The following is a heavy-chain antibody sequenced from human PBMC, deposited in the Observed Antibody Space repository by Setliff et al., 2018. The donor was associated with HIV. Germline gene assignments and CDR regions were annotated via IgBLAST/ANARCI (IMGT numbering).Heavy chain of an antibody. V-gene: IGHV4-34*01. Sequence: SLTCAVYGGSFSGSYWSWIRQPPGKGLEWIGEINHSGSTNYNPSLKSRVTISVDTSKNQFSLKLSSVTAADTAVYYCARGILTGYYMGGANFDYWGQGTLVTVSS. CDR1: GGSFSGSY. CDR3: ARGILTGYYMGGANFDY. D-gene: IGHD3-9*01. J-gene: IGHJ4*02. CDR2: INHSGST.